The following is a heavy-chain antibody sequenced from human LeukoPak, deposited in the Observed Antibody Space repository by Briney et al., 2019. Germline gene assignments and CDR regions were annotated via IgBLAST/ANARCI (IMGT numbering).Heavy chain of an antibody. CDR2: ISGDASDK. CDR3: ARDGVAAFAY. D-gene: IGHD6-13*01. Sequence: PGGSLRFSCAASGFTFSSYTMHRVRRAPGKGLKWVAAISGDASDKYYADSVKGRFTVSRDKSKNTLYLQMNSLRAEDTAVYYCARDGVAAFAYWGQGTLVTVSS. V-gene: IGHV3-30*04. CDR1: GFTFSSYT. J-gene: IGHJ4*02.